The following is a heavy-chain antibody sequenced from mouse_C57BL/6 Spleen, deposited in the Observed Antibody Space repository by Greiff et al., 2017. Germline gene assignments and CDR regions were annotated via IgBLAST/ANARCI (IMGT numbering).Heavy chain of an antibody. V-gene: IGHV1-4*01. J-gene: IGHJ4*01. CDR2: INPSSGYT. D-gene: IGHD2-4*01. Sequence: VQLQQSGAELARPGASVKMSCKASGYTFTSYTMHWVKQRPGQGLEWIGYINPSSGYTKYNQKFKDKATLTADKSSSTAYMQLSSLTSEDSAVYYCARGGYDYDEDYAMDYWGQGTSVTVSS. CDR1: GYTFTSYT. CDR3: ARGGYDYDEDYAMDY.